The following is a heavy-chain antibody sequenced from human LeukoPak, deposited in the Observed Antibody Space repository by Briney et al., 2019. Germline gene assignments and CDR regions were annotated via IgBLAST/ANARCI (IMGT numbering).Heavy chain of an antibody. Sequence: GGSLRLSCAASGFTFSSYSMNWVRQAPGKGLEWVSYISSSSSTIYYADSVKGRFTISRDNSKNTLYLQMNSLRAEDTAVYYCANTAMVSYYGMDVWGQGTTVTVSS. V-gene: IGHV3-48*01. CDR1: GFTFSSYS. J-gene: IGHJ6*02. CDR3: ANTAMVSYYGMDV. D-gene: IGHD5-18*01. CDR2: ISSSSSTI.